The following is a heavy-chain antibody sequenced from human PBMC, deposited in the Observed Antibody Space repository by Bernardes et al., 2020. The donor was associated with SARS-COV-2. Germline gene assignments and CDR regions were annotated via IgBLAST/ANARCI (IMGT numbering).Heavy chain of an antibody. J-gene: IGHJ4*02. CDR3: ATPGDNSGYYHSFDY. Sequence: ASVKVSCKVSGYTLTELSMHWVRQAPGKGLEWMGGFDPEDGETIYAQKFQGRVTMTEDTSTDTAYMELSSLRSEDTAVYYCATPGDNSGYYHSFDYWGQGTLVTVSS. V-gene: IGHV1-24*01. CDR1: GYTLTELS. CDR2: FDPEDGET. D-gene: IGHD3-22*01.